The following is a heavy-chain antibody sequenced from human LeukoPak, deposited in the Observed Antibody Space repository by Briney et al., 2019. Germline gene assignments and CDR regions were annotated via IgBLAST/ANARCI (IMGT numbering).Heavy chain of an antibody. CDR2: ISSNGGST. Sequence: TGGSLRLSCAASGFTFSSYEMYWVRQAPGKGLEYVSGISSNGGSTYYANSVKGRFTISRDNSKNTLYLQMGSLRAEDTAVYYCARSIAVAGTELDYWGQGTLVTVSS. V-gene: IGHV3-64*01. CDR3: ARSIAVAGTELDY. D-gene: IGHD6-19*01. CDR1: GFTFSSYE. J-gene: IGHJ4*02.